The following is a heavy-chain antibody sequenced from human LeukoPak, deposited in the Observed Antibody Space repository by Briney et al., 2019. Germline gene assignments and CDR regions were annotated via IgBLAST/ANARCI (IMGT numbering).Heavy chain of an antibody. Sequence: ASVKVSCKASGYTFTGYYMHWVRQAPGQGLEWMGWINPNSGGTNYAQKFQGRVTMTRDTSISTAYMELSRLRSDDTAVYYCARDFRVSKKRASFDPWGQATLVTVSS. V-gene: IGHV1-2*02. CDR3: ARDFRVSKKRASFDP. D-gene: IGHD5-24*01. CDR1: GYTFTGYY. CDR2: INPNSGGT. J-gene: IGHJ5*02.